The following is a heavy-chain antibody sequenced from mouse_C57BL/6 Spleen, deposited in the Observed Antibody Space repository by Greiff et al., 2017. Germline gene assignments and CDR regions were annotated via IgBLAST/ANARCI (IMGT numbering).Heavy chain of an antibody. Sequence: VQLQQPGAELVKPGASVKLSCKASGYTFTSYWMQWVKQRPGQGLEWIGEIDPSDSYTNYNQKFKGKATLTVDTSSSTAYMQLSSLTSEDSAVYYCARPMLTAHHWDFDVWGTGTTVTVSS. CDR1: GYTFTSYW. D-gene: IGHD2-1*01. CDR2: IDPSDSYT. V-gene: IGHV1-50*01. J-gene: IGHJ1*03. CDR3: ARPMLTAHHWDFDV.